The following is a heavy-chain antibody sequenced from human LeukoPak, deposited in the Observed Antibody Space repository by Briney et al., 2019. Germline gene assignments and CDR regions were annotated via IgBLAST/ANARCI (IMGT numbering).Heavy chain of an antibody. CDR2: IDPSSGDT. J-gene: IGHJ4*02. CDR1: GYALTNYY. CDR3: ATYPGPTIQGSFDY. Sequence: ASVKVSCKASGYALTNYYMSWVRQAPGQGPEWMGAIDPSSGDTQFAPKFEGRVTVTTDTSTSTVYMEMSSLRSDDTAMYYCATYPGPTIQGSFDYWGQGTLVTVSS. D-gene: IGHD5-18*01. V-gene: IGHV1-46*01.